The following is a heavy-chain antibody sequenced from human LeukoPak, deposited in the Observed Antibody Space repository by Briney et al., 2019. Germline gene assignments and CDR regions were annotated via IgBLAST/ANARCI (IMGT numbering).Heavy chain of an antibody. D-gene: IGHD3-10*01. V-gene: IGHV1-69*13. CDR2: IIPMFGIA. J-gene: IGHJ4*02. CDR3: ARFGELLSQFDY. CDR1: GGTFSNYG. Sequence: SVKVSCKASGGTFSNYGISWVRQAPGQGPEWMGGIIPMFGIADYAQKFQGRVTITADESTSTAYMELSSLRSEDTAVYYCARFGELLSQFDYWGQGTLVTVSS.